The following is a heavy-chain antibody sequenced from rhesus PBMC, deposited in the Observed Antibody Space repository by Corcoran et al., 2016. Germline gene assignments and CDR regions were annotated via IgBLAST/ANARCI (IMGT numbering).Heavy chain of an antibody. CDR1: AFSFWCHD. J-gene: IGHJ6*01. CDR3: AREISGSWNWGGLDS. V-gene: IGHV3-132*01. Sequence: VEQLVESGGGLGQPGASLRPLCAASAFSFWCHDNHGVRQAPGKGLEWVSAISIGGGTYYPDSVKGRFTISRDNAKNSLDLQMNSLRAEDTAVYYCAREISGSWNWGGLDSWGQGVVVTVSS. CDR2: ISIGGGT. D-gene: IGHD6-25*01.